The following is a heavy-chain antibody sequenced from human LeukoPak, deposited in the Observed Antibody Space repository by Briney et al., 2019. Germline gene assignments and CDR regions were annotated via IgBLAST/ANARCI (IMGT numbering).Heavy chain of an antibody. V-gene: IGHV1-8*01. D-gene: IGHD3-22*01. CDR1: GYTFTSYD. Sequence: ASVKVSCKASGYTFTSYDINWVRQATGQGLEWMGWMNPNSGNTGYAQKFQGRVTMTRNTSISTAYMELSSLRSEDTAVYYCARYYYDSSGYNYYYYYGMDVWGQGTTVTVS. J-gene: IGHJ6*02. CDR2: MNPNSGNT. CDR3: ARYYYDSSGYNYYYYYGMDV.